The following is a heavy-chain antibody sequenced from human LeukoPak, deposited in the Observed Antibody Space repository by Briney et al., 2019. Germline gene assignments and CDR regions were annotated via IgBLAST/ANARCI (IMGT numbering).Heavy chain of an antibody. CDR3: ARVYYDSSGLDY. CDR2: INWNGGST. D-gene: IGHD3-22*01. J-gene: IGHJ4*02. V-gene: IGHV3-20*04. CDR1: GGSISSNSYY. Sequence: PSETLSLTCTVSGGSISSNSYYWGWIRQPPGKGLEWVSGINWNGGSTGYADSVKGRFTISRDNAKNSLYLQMNSLRAEDTALYYCARVYYDSSGLDYWGQGTLVTVSS.